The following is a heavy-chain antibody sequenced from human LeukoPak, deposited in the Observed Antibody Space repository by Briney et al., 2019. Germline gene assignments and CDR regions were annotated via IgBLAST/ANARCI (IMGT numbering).Heavy chain of an antibody. J-gene: IGHJ5*02. Sequence: SETLSLTCTVSGGSISSSTYYWGWIRQPPGKGLEWIGNIYYSGNTYYNPSLKSRVTISLNTSKNQFSLKMRSVTAADTAVYYCARGGPEDWNTVADPWGQGTLVTVSS. CDR1: GGSISSSTYY. V-gene: IGHV4-39*07. D-gene: IGHD5-12*01. CDR3: ARGGPEDWNTVADP. CDR2: IYYSGNT.